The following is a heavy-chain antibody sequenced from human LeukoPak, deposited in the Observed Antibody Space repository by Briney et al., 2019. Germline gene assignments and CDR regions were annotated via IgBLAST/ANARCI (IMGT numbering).Heavy chain of an antibody. CDR3: ARMGDLYCFGSGPYPSDY. CDR1: GGSIGNYY. D-gene: IGHD3-10*01. Sequence: SGTLSLTCKVSGGSIGNYYWYWIRQTPGKGLEWLGYIYSSGSAHYNPSLTSRVTISLDTAKNRLFLQLTSVTAADTAVYFCARMGDLYCFGSGPYPSDYWGQGILVTVSS. J-gene: IGHJ4*02. CDR2: IYSSGSA. V-gene: IGHV4-4*09.